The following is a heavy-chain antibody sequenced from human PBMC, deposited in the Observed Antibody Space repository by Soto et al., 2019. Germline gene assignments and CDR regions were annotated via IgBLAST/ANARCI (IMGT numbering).Heavy chain of an antibody. J-gene: IGHJ4*02. CDR2: ISNDENIK. Sequence: GSLRLSCVASGFNFGNFGMHWVRQAPGKGLEWLTVISNDENIKQDSVRGRFAIARDNSKNTLYLHLTSLRAEDTAIYYCARGLRGVLDSWGQGTLVTVSS. V-gene: IGHV3-33*01. CDR1: GFNFGNFG. D-gene: IGHD5-12*01. CDR3: ARGLRGVLDS.